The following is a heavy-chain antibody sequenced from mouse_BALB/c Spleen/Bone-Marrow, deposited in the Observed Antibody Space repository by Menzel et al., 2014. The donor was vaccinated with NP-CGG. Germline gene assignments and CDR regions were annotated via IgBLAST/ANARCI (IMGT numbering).Heavy chain of an antibody. CDR3: IRYYRDDYFALDY. D-gene: IGHD2-14*01. CDR2: IYPGDGDT. CDR1: GYAFSSYW. Sequence: QVQLQQSGAELVRPGSSVKISCKASGYAFSSYWMNWVKQRPGQGLQWIGRIYPGDGDTNYNGNFKGKATLTADKSSSTAYMQLNSLTSEDSAVYFCIRYYRDDYFALDYWGQGTSVTVSS. J-gene: IGHJ4*01. V-gene: IGHV1-80*01.